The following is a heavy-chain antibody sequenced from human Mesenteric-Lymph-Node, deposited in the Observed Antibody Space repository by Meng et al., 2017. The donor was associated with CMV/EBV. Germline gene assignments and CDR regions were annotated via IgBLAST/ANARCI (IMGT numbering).Heavy chain of an antibody. D-gene: IGHD3-9*01. CDR3: AKDLYSDILIGYWSVWDS. CDR1: GFTFSNYW. Sequence: GESLKISCAASGFTFSNYWMTWVRQAPGKGLEWVSGINWNGGSTGYADSVKGRFTISRDNSKNTVDLQMNSLRVEDTAVYYCAKDLYSDILIGYWSVWDSWGQGTLVTVSS. V-gene: IGHV3-20*04. CDR2: INWNGGST. J-gene: IGHJ4*02.